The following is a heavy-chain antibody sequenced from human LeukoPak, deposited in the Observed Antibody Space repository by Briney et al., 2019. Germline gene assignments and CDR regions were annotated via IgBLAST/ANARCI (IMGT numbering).Heavy chain of an antibody. CDR1: GFTFSSYG. CDR3: ARDRGFWSGFGY. Sequence: PGRSLRLSCAASGFTFSSYGMHWVRQAPGKGLEWVAVIWYDGSNKYYADSVKGRFTISRDNSKNTLYLQMNSLRAEDTAVYYCARDRGFWSGFGYWGQGTLVTVSS. D-gene: IGHD3-3*01. J-gene: IGHJ4*02. V-gene: IGHV3-33*01. CDR2: IWYDGSNK.